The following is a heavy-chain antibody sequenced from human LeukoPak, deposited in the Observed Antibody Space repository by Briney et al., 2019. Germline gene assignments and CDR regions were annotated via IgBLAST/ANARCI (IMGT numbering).Heavy chain of an antibody. V-gene: IGHV1-46*03. J-gene: IGHJ4*02. D-gene: IGHD6-19*01. Sequence: ASVKVPCKASGYTFTSNYMHWGRQAPGQGLEWMGIIKPSGGSTSYAQKFQGRVTMTRDTSTSTVYMELSSLRSEDTAVYYCAREDRGSGWYDYWGQGTLVTVSS. CDR2: IKPSGGST. CDR3: AREDRGSGWYDY. CDR1: GYTFTSNY.